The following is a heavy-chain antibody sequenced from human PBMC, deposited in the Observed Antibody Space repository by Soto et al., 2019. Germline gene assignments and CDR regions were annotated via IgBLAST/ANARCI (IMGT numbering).Heavy chain of an antibody. CDR1: GFTFSSYG. CDR2: ISYDGSNK. CDR3: AKDSSSVAVDY. D-gene: IGHD2-15*01. J-gene: IGHJ4*02. V-gene: IGHV3-30*18. Sequence: QAQLVESGGGVVQPGRSLRLSCAASGFTFSSYGMHWVRQAPGKGLEWVAVISYDGSNKYYADSVKGRFTISRDNSKNTLYLQMNSLRAKDTAVYYCAKDSSSVAVDYWGQGTLVTVSS.